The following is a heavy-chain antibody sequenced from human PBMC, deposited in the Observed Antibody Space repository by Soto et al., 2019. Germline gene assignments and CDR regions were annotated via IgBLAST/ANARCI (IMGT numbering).Heavy chain of an antibody. CDR1: GLALITSGVA. J-gene: IGHJ2*01. CDR3: VLQEWNNNTFYFDL. CDR2: IYWDDDK. D-gene: IGHD1-1*01. V-gene: IGHV2-5*02. Sequence: QITLKESGPELVKPTQTLTLTCTFSGLALITSGVAVGWMGQPPGKALEWLSLIYWDDDKPYSPSLKSRLNITKDTLKIQVVLTMTNVEPVDTATSYCVLQEWNNNTFYFDLWGRGTLVTVSS.